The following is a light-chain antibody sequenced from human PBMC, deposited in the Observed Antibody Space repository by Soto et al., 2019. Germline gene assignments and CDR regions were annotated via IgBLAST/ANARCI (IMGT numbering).Light chain of an antibody. V-gene: IGLV2-14*03. CDR1: SSDVGGYNY. CDR2: DVS. J-gene: IGLJ2*01. Sequence: QSALTQPASVSGSPGQSITISCTGTSSDVGGYNYVSWYQQLPGKAPKLMIYDVSNRPSGVSNRFSGSKSGNTASLTISGLQAEDEADYYCNSYTSSTVVFGGGTKVTVL. CDR3: NSYTSSTVV.